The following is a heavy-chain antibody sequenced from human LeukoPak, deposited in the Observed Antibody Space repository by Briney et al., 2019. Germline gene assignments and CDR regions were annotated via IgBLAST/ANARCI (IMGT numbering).Heavy chain of an antibody. CDR2: ISSSSSYI. V-gene: IGHV3-21*01. J-gene: IGHJ4*02. CDR3: ARDYTTVTTRVVDY. Sequence: PGGSLRLSCAASGFTFSSYSMNWVRQAPGKGLEWVSSISSSSSYIYYADSVKGRFTISRDNAKNSLYLQMNSLRAEDTAVYYCARDYTTVTTRVVDYWGQGTLVTVSS. D-gene: IGHD4-17*01. CDR1: GFTFSSYS.